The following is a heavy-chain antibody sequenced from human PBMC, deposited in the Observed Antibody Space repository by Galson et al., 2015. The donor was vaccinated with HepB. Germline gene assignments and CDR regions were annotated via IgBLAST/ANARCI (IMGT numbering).Heavy chain of an antibody. D-gene: IGHD1-26*01. J-gene: IGHJ4*02. CDR3: ARDSGSGRLPIDY. V-gene: IGHV3-48*04. CDR1: GFTFSTYS. CDR2: ISSSSSAI. Sequence: LRLSCAASGFTFSTYSMNWVRQAPGKGLEWVSYISSSSSAIYYADSVKGRFTISRDNAENSLFLQMNSLRAEDTAVYYCARDSGSGRLPIDYWGQGTLVTVAS.